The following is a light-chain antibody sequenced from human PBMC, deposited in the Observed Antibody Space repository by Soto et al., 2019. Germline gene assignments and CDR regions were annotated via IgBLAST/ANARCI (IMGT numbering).Light chain of an antibody. CDR3: SSYSISTAYL. J-gene: IGLJ1*01. V-gene: IGLV2-14*01. Sequence: QSVLTQPASVSGSPVQSITMSCTGTSSDVGGYDYVSWYQLHPGKAPKLMVFEVNNRPSGVSYRFSGSKSGNTASLSISGLQAEDEADYFCSSYSISTAYLFGTGTKVTVL. CDR1: SSDVGGYDY. CDR2: EVN.